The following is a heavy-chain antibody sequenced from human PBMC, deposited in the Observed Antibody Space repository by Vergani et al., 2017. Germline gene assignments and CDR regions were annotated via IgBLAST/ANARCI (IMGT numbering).Heavy chain of an antibody. V-gene: IGHV4-59*11. J-gene: IGHJ5*02. CDR1: FDSIRNLY. D-gene: IGHD6-13*01. Sequence: QVQLQESGPGLVKSSETLSLTCSVSFDSIRNLYCNWIRQPPGKGLEWIGSIHYSENTNYNPSLKTRVTIPVDTSKNQFSLTLTSVTAADTAVYYCAGDTHSWQRADRWGQGLLVSVSS. CDR2: IHYSENT. CDR3: AGDTHSWQRADR.